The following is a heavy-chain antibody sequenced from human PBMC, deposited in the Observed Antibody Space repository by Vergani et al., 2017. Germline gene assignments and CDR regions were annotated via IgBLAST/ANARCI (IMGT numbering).Heavy chain of an antibody. J-gene: IGHJ2*01. V-gene: IGHV4-59*08. CDR1: GGSISSYY. Sequence: QVQLQESGPGLVKPSETLSLTCTVSGGSISSYYWSWIRQPPGKGLEWIGYIYYSGSTNYNPSLKSRVTISVDTSKNQFSLKLSSVTAADTAVYYCARQGWVSIYWYFDLWGRGTLVTVSS. CDR3: ARQGWVSIYWYFDL. D-gene: IGHD1-26*01. CDR2: IYYSGST.